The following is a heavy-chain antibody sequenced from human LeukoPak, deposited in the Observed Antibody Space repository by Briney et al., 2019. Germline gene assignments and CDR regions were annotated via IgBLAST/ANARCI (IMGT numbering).Heavy chain of an antibody. D-gene: IGHD5-12*01. CDR3: ARIPLGYSGAYYFDY. Sequence: PSETLSLTCTVSGGSISSYYWSWLRQPPGKGLEWIGYISSSGSVNDNPSLRSRVTISVDTSKNQFFLNLSSVSAADTAVYYCARIPLGYSGAYYFDYWGQGTLVTVSP. CDR1: GGSISSYY. J-gene: IGHJ4*02. CDR2: ISSSGSV. V-gene: IGHV4-4*09.